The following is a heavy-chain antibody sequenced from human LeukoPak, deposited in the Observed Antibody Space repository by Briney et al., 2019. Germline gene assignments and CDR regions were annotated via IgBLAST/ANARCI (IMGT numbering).Heavy chain of an antibody. V-gene: IGHV3-30*04. CDR3: ASSRGYSDYDSDY. D-gene: IGHD5-12*01. Sequence: GSLRLSCAASGFTFITYAMHWVRQAPGKGLEWVAVISDDGSNKYYADSVKGRFTISRDNSKNTLYLQVNSLRPEDAAVYFCASSRGYSDYDSDYWGQGTLVTVSS. CDR1: GFTFITYA. J-gene: IGHJ4*02. CDR2: ISDDGSNK.